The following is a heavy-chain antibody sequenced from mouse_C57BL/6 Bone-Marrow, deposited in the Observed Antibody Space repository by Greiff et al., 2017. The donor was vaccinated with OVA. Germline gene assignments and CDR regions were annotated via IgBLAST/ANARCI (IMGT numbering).Heavy chain of an antibody. Sequence: EVKLMESGGGLVQSGRSLRLSCATSGFTFSDFYMEWVRQAPGKGLEWIAASRNKANDYTTEYSASVKGRFIVSRDTSQSILYLQMNALGAEDTAIYCCARYGYDGSLDYWGQGTTLTVSS. V-gene: IGHV7-1*01. CDR1: GFTFSDFY. J-gene: IGHJ2*01. CDR3: ARYGYDGSLDY. CDR2: SRNKANDYTT. D-gene: IGHD2-12*01.